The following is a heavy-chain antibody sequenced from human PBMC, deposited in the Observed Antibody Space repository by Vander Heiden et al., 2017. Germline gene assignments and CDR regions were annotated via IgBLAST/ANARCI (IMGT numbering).Heavy chain of an antibody. CDR1: GFTFCSYG. Sequence: QVQLVESGGGVVQPGRSLRLSCAASGFTFCSYGMHWVRQAPGKGLEWVAVISYDGSNKYYADSVKGRFTISRDNSKNTLYLQMNSLRAEDTAVYYCAKDDNRMVRGVVDYWGQGTLVTVSS. V-gene: IGHV3-30*18. CDR3: AKDDNRMVRGVVDY. CDR2: ISYDGSNK. D-gene: IGHD3-10*01. J-gene: IGHJ4*02.